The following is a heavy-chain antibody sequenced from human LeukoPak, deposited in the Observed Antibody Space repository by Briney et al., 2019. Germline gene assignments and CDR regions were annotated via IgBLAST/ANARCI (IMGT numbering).Heavy chain of an antibody. V-gene: IGHV4-4*07. Sequence: SETLSLTCTVSGGSISSYYWSWIRQPAGKGLEWIGRIYTSGSTNYNPSLKSRVTMSVDTSKNQFSLKLSSVTAADTAVYYCAREIAARPNYYYYRDVWGKGTTVTVSS. J-gene: IGHJ6*03. CDR3: AREIAARPNYYYYRDV. CDR2: IYTSGST. CDR1: GGSISSYY. D-gene: IGHD6-6*01.